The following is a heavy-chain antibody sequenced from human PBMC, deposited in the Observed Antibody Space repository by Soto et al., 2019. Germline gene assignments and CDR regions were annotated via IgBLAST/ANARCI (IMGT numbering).Heavy chain of an antibody. CDR2: IFYSGST. Sequence: QVQLQESGPGLVKPSETLSLTCTVSGGSISSYYWSWIRQPPGKGLEWIGFIFYSGSTSYNPSLKSRVXISLDTSEYQFSLKLTSVTAAGPAVYYCASMIGDPVLSFDSWGQGTLVAVSS. V-gene: IGHV4-59*01. CDR1: GGSISSYY. D-gene: IGHD3-10*02. CDR3: ASMIGDPVLSFDS. J-gene: IGHJ5*01.